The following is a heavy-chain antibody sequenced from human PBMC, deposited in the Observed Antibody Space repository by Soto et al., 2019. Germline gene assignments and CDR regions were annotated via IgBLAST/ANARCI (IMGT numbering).Heavy chain of an antibody. CDR1: GGPISSTSYY. V-gene: IGHV4-39*01. CDR2: IYYSGGT. Sequence: QLQLQESGPGLVKPSETLSLICSVSGGPISSTSYYWGWIRQPPGKGLEWIGNIYYSGGTYYNPSLKSRVSISVGTSKNQFSLKLSSVTAADTAVYYCVRRVDFGVVTRFDPWGQGTLVTVSS. CDR3: VRRVDFGVVTRFDP. J-gene: IGHJ5*02. D-gene: IGHD3-3*01.